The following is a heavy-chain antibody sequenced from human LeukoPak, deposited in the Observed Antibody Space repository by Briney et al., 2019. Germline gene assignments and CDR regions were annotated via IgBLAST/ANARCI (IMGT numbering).Heavy chain of an antibody. V-gene: IGHV1-69*04. Sequence: GFSVKVSCTASGGTFSSYAISWVRQAPGQGLEWMGRIIPIFGIANYAQKFQGRVTITADKSTSTAYMELSSLRSEDTAVYYCAREGSSSSSGDAFDIWGQGTMVTVSS. J-gene: IGHJ3*02. CDR3: AREGSSSSSGDAFDI. CDR1: GGTFSSYA. D-gene: IGHD6-6*01. CDR2: IIPIFGIA.